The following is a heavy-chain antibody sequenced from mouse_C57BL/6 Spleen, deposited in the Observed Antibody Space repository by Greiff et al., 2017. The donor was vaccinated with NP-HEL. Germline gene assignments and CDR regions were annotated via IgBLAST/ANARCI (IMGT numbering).Heavy chain of an antibody. J-gene: IGHJ2*01. V-gene: IGHV6-3*01. Sequence: EVQLVESGGGLVQPGGSMKLSCVASGFTFSNYWMNWVRQSPEKGLEWVAQIRLKSDNYATHYAESVKGRFTISRDDSKSSVYLQMNNLRAEDTGIYYCIYYYGSPYFDYWGQGTTLTVSS. CDR1: GFTFSNYW. D-gene: IGHD1-1*01. CDR2: IRLKSDNYAT. CDR3: IYYYGSPYFDY.